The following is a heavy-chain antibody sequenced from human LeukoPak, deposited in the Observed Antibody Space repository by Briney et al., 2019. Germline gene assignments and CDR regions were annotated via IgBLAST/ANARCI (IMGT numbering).Heavy chain of an antibody. V-gene: IGHV4-34*01. CDR1: GVSFSGYY. CDR3: ARGARGDTPYNWFDL. J-gene: IGHJ5*02. CDR2: INQSGET. Sequence: PSETLSLTCAVHGVSFSGYYWSWVRQPPGKGREWVGEINQSGETNYNPSLMSRVTISEDTSNTQFSLMLTSVTAADTAVYYCARGARGDTPYNWFDLWGQGTLVTVSS. D-gene: IGHD2-21*02.